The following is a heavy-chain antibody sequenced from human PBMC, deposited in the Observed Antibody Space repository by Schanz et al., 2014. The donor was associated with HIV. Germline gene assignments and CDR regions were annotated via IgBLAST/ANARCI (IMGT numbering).Heavy chain of an antibody. V-gene: IGHV1-8*01. D-gene: IGHD5-12*01. CDR3: ARGAAEMATMTPWRY. Sequence: QLQLVQSGAEVKQPGASVKVSCKASGYTFNTYDINWVRQAPGQGLEWMGWMNPNRGNAGFAQNFQGRVTLTRDTSITTAYMELTSLRPEDTAVYYCARGAAEMATMTPWRYWGQGTLVTVSS. CDR2: MNPNRGNA. J-gene: IGHJ4*02. CDR1: GYTFNTYD.